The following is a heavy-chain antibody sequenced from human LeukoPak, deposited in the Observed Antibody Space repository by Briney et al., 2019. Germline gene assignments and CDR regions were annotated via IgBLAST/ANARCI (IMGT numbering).Heavy chain of an antibody. CDR1: GGSISSGGYY. Sequence: PSETLSLTCTVSGGSISSGGYYWSWIRQPPGKGLEWIGYIYHSGSTYYNPSLKSRVTISVDRSKNQFSLKLSSVTAADTAVYYCARDSIVGATRWFDPWGQGTLVTVSS. V-gene: IGHV4-30-2*01. J-gene: IGHJ5*02. CDR2: IYHSGST. CDR3: ARDSIVGATRWFDP. D-gene: IGHD1-26*01.